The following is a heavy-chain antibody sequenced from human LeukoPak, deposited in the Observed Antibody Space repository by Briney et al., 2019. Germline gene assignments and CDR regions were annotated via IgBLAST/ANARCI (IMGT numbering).Heavy chain of an antibody. CDR3: ARGGGSYYH. J-gene: IGHJ5*02. V-gene: IGHV6-1*01. CDR2: TYYKSNWYY. Sequence: SQTLSLTSAISGDSVSRNSAAWNWVRQSPWRGLEWLGRTYYKSNWYYHYTVSVNNRVNIHPDTTKNQFSLQFNTVTPEDTPMFYCARGGGSYYHWGQGTLVTVSS. CDR1: GDSVSRNSAA. D-gene: IGHD1-26*01.